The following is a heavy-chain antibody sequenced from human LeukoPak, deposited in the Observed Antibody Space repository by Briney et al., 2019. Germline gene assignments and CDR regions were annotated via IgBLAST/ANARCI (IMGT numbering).Heavy chain of an antibody. CDR2: INPNSGGT. CDR3: ARAVLPDGMGATLDY. J-gene: IGHJ4*02. V-gene: IGHV1-2*02. Sequence: RASVKVSCKASGYTFTSYYMHWVRQAPGQGLEWMGWINPNSGGTNYAQKFQGRVTMTRDTSISTAHMELSRLRSDDTAVYYCARAVLPDGMGATLDYWGQGTLVTVSS. CDR1: GYTFTSYY. D-gene: IGHD1-26*01.